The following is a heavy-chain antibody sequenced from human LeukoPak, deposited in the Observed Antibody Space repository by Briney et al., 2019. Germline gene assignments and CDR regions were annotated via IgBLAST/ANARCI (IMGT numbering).Heavy chain of an antibody. J-gene: IGHJ6*02. Sequence: GGSLRLSCAASGFTFSSYSMNWVRQAPGKGLEWVSSISSSSSYIYYADSVKGRFTISRDNAKNSLYLQMNSLRAEDTAVYYCARGGLLLGGMDVWGQGTTVTVSS. V-gene: IGHV3-21*01. CDR2: ISSSSSYI. CDR1: GFTFSSYS. CDR3: ARGGLLLGGMDV. D-gene: IGHD2-15*01.